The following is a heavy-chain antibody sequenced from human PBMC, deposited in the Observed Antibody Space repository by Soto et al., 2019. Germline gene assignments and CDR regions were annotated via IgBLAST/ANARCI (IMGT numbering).Heavy chain of an antibody. J-gene: IGHJ1*01. Sequence: PGGSLRLSCAASGFTFSSFAMGWVRQAPGKGLEWVSVISDRDGSTYYADSVKGRFTISRDNSKSTLYLQMNSLRGDDTAIYYFLKVIRHPSTPTPYRGRGSSVPVSS. CDR1: GFTFSSFA. CDR3: LKVIRHPSTPTPY. CDR2: ISDRDGST. V-gene: IGHV3-23*01. D-gene: IGHD2-15*01.